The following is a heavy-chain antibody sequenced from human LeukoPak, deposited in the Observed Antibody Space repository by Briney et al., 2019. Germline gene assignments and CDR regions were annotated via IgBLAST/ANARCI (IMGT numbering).Heavy chain of an antibody. CDR3: ARQPKACTPGVYVTGKACWFDP. Sequence: SETLSLTCTVSGESIRSGHYYWAWIRQTPGKGLQWIGSIYYSGTTYSNPSLESRVTISVDTPKNQFTLELISMTAADTAVYFCARQPKACTPGVYVTGKACWFDPWGQGRLVTVSS. D-gene: IGHD3-10*01. CDR2: IYYSGTT. V-gene: IGHV4-39*01. J-gene: IGHJ5*02. CDR1: GESIRSGHYY.